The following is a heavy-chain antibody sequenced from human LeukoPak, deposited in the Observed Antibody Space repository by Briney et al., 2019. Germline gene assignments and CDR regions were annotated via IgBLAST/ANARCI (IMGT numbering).Heavy chain of an antibody. J-gene: IGHJ6*03. V-gene: IGHV4-59*01. D-gene: IGHD5-18*01. Sequence: PSETLSLTCTVSGGSISSYFWSWIRQPPGKGLEWLGYIYYSGSTNYNPSLKSRVTISVDTSKNQFSLKLSSVTAADTAVYYCARSNSYGYAYYYYYMDVWGKGTTVTVSS. CDR3: ARSNSYGYAYYYYYMDV. CDR1: GGSISSYF. CDR2: IYYSGST.